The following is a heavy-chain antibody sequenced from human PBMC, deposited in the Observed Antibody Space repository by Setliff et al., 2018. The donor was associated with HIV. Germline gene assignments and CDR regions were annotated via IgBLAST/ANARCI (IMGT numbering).Heavy chain of an antibody. CDR3: ARHNPASVPASSPDY. CDR2: VYYSGST. V-gene: IGHV4-59*08. Sequence: PSETLSLTCTVSGGSISSYYWSWIRQPPGKGLEWIGYVYYSGSTKYNPSLRSRVTISVDTSRNQFSLRLSSVTAADTAFYYCARHNPASVPASSPDYWGQGTLVTVSS. J-gene: IGHJ4*02. D-gene: IGHD2-2*01. CDR1: GGSISSYY.